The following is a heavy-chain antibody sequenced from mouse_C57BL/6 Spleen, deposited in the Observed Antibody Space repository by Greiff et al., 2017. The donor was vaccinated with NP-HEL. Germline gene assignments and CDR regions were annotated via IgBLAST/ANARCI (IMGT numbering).Heavy chain of an antibody. Sequence: QVQLQQPGAELVRPGSSVKLSCKASGYTFTSYWMDWVKQRPGQGLEWIGNIYPSDSETHYNQKFKDKATLTVDKSSSTAYMQLISLTSEDSAVYYCARRIRYYETPDFGDWGQGTTLTVSS. J-gene: IGHJ2*01. CDR1: GYTFTSYW. CDR2: IYPSDSET. CDR3: ARRIRYYETPDFGD. D-gene: IGHD1-1*01. V-gene: IGHV1-61*01.